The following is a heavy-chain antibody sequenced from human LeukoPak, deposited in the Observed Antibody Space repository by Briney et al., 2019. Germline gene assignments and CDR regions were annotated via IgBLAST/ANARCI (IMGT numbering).Heavy chain of an antibody. CDR2: ISSSSTPI. CDR1: GFTFSIYS. Sequence: PGGSLTLSCPASGFTFSIYSMNWVRPPAGKGREWVSYISSSSTPIFYADSVKGRFNISRDNANNSVYLQRNSLRDEDTAVYYCAKDWSCACDIWGLGTMVTVFS. J-gene: IGHJ3*02. V-gene: IGHV3-48*02. CDR3: AKDWSCACDI.